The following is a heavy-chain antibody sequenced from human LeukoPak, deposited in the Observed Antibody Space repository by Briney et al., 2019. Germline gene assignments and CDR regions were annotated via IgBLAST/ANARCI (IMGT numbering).Heavy chain of an antibody. Sequence: GASLQISCKGSGYSFTSYWIGWVRQLLGKGLEWMGIIYPGDSDTRYSPSFQGQVTISADKSISTSSLQWSSLKASDTAIYYCARWYVRGDPFGFDYWGQGTLVTVSS. J-gene: IGHJ4*02. V-gene: IGHV5-51*01. CDR2: IYPGDSDT. D-gene: IGHD3-10*01. CDR1: GYSFTSYW. CDR3: ARWYVRGDPFGFDY.